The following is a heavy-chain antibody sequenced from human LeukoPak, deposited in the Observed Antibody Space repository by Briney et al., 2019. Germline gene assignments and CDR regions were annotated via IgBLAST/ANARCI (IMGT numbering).Heavy chain of an antibody. CDR1: GYTFTGYY. V-gene: IGHV1-3*01. J-gene: IGHJ4*02. CDR2: INAGNGNT. D-gene: IGHD6-19*01. CDR3: ARSHFTGAVAGTDY. Sequence: ASVKVSCKASGYTFTGYYMHWVRQAPGQGLEWMGWINAGNGNTKYSQKFQGRVTITRDTSASTAYMELSSLRSEDTAVYYCARSHFTGAVAGTDYWGQGTLVTVSS.